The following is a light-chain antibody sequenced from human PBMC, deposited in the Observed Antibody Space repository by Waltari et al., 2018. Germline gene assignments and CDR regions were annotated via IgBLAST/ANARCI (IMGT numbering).Light chain of an antibody. Sequence: DIVLTQSPLSLPVTPGEPASISCRSRQSLPHSNGYNALDRYLQKPGQSPQLRIFLGSNRASGVPDRVGGSGSGTDFTLKISRVEAEDVGVYYCMQARHTPQTWTFGQGAKVEIE. V-gene: IGKV2-28*01. CDR1: QSLPHSNGYNA. CDR3: MQARHTPQTWT. CDR2: LGS. J-gene: IGKJ1*01.